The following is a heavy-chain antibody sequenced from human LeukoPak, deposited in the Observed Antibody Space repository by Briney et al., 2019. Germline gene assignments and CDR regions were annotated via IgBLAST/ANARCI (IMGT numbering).Heavy chain of an antibody. J-gene: IGHJ4*02. V-gene: IGHV1-69*05. CDR3: AREGSSSSGDNFDY. CDR1: GGTFSSYA. CDR2: IIPIFGTA. Sequence: GASVKVSCKASGGTFSSYAISWVRQAPGQGLEWMGGIIPIFGTANYAQKFQGRVTITTDESTSTAYMELSSLRSEDTAVYYCAREGSSSSGDNFDYWGQGTLVTASS. D-gene: IGHD6-6*01.